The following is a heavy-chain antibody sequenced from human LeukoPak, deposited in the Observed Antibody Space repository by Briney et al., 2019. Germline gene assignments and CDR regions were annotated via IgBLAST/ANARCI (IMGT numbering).Heavy chain of an antibody. CDR2: IYCSGST. Sequence: PSETLSLTCTVSGDSISSGDYYWSWIRQPPGKGLEWIGYIYCSGSTYYNPSLKSRVTISVDTSKNQFSLKLSSVTAADTAVYYCAREGYSGSGGYNWFDPWGQGTLVTVSS. J-gene: IGHJ5*02. CDR3: AREGYSGSGGYNWFDP. V-gene: IGHV4-30-4*01. CDR1: GDSISSGDYY. D-gene: IGHD5-12*01.